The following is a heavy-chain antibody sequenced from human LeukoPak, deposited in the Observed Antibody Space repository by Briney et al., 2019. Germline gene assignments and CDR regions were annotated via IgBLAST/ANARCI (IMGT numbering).Heavy chain of an antibody. D-gene: IGHD3-16*01. CDR2: IDTSSTSI. V-gene: IGHV3-21*06. CDR3: ARGYSYAFYFDY. Sequence: GGPLRLSRAASGFTFSNYNMNWVRQAPGQGLEWVASIDTSSTSIFYADSVKGRFTISRDNAKNSLFLQMNSLRAEDTAVYYCARGYSYAFYFDYWGQGTLVTLSS. J-gene: IGHJ4*02. CDR1: GFTFSNYN.